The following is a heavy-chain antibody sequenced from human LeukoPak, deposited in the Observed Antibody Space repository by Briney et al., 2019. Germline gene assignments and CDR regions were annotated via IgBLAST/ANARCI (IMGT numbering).Heavy chain of an antibody. V-gene: IGHV4-4*02. D-gene: IGHD2-2*01. Sequence: SGTLSLTCAVSGGSISSSNWWSWVRQPPGKGLEWIGEIYHSGSTNYNPSLKSRVAISVDKSKNQFSLKLSSVTAADTAVYYCATRPIVVVPAAMGWGQGTLVTVSS. CDR3: ATRPIVVVPAAMG. J-gene: IGHJ1*01. CDR2: IYHSGST. CDR1: GGSISSSNW.